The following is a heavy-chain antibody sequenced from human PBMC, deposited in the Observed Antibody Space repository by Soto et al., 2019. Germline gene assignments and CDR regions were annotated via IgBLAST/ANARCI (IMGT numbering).Heavy chain of an antibody. Sequence: EVQLLESGGGLVQPGGSLRLSCAASGFTFSSYAMNWVRQAPGKGLEWVSVISGSGGSTYYADSVKGRFTISRDNSKNALYLQMNSLGAEDTAVYYCASRSSGWYFDYWGQGALVPVSS. CDR1: GFTFSSYA. V-gene: IGHV3-23*01. CDR2: ISGSGGST. D-gene: IGHD6-19*01. CDR3: ASRSSGWYFDY. J-gene: IGHJ4*02.